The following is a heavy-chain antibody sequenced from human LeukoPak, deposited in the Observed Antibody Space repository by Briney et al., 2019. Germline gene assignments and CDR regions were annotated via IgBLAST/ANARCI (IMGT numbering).Heavy chain of an antibody. Sequence: ASETLSLTCIVSGGSINSHYWSWIRQPPGKGLEWIGDIHYTGTTKYNPSLKSRVTILIDTSKNQFSLKLSSVTAADTAVYYCARSARDPLWFGELLRDTWGQGTLVTVSS. CDR2: IHYTGTT. CDR1: GGSINSHY. V-gene: IGHV4-59*11. J-gene: IGHJ4*02. D-gene: IGHD3-10*01. CDR3: ARSARDPLWFGELLRDT.